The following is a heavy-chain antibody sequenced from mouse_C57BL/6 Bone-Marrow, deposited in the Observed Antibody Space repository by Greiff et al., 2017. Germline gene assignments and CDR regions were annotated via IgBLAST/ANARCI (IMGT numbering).Heavy chain of an antibody. CDR3: ARTSPLGRSFDK. J-gene: IGHJ2*01. Sequence: QVQLQQPGAELVKPGASVKMSCKASGYTFTSYWITWVKQRPGQGLEWIGDIYPTSGRTNYNEKFKGKAILTVDTSSNTAYMQLTSLTSEGSAVFYCARTSPLGRSFDKWGQGATRTVSS. CDR2: IYPTSGRT. CDR1: GYTFTSYW. D-gene: IGHD4-1*01. V-gene: IGHV1-55*01.